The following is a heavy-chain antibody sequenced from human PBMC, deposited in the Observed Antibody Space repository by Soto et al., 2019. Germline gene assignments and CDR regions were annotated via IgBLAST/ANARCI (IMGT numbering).Heavy chain of an antibody. D-gene: IGHD5-12*01. CDR2: IHYNGST. V-gene: IGHV4-59*01. J-gene: IGHJ4*02. CDR1: GDSISAYS. Sequence: SETLSLTCTVSGDSISAYSWSWVRQPPGKGLEWIGNIHYNGSTKYNPSLKSRVSMSVDTSKNQFSLRLISVTAADTAKYFCAREGNLGRWLQPLDFWGQGTLVPVSS. CDR3: AREGNLGRWLQPLDF.